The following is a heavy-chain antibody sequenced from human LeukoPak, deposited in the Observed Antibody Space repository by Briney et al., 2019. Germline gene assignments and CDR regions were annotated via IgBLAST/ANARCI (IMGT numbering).Heavy chain of an antibody. V-gene: IGHV4-31*03. CDR2: IYYSGST. Sequence: SETLSLTCTVSGGSISSGGYYWSWIRQHPGKGLEWIGYIYYSGSTYYNPSLKSRVTISVDTSKNQFSLKLSSVTAADTAVYYCARDAYYYGSPLGNWFDPWGQGTLVTVSS. CDR1: GGSISSGGYY. J-gene: IGHJ5*02. D-gene: IGHD3-10*01. CDR3: ARDAYYYGSPLGNWFDP.